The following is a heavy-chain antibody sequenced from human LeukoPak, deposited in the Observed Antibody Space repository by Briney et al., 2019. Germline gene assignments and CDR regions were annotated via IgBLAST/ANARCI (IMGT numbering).Heavy chain of an antibody. D-gene: IGHD5-24*01. Sequence: ASVKVSCKASGYTFTSYYMHWVRQAPGQGLEWMGIINPSGGSTSYAQKFQGRVTMTRDTSTSTVYMELSSLRSEDTAVYYCARSTRDGYNPPVYFDYWGQGTLVTVSS. CDR1: GYTFTSYY. CDR2: INPSGGST. V-gene: IGHV1-46*01. CDR3: ARSTRDGYNPPVYFDY. J-gene: IGHJ4*02.